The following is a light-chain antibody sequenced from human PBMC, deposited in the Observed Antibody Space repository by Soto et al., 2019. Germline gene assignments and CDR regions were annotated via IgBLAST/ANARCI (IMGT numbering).Light chain of an antibody. CDR1: SSDVGGYNS. V-gene: IGLV2-11*01. CDR3: CSYVGSYSYV. J-gene: IGLJ1*01. CDR2: DVS. Sequence: QSALTQPRSVSGSPGQSVTVSCIGTSSDVGGYNSVSWYQHHPGKAPKLMIYDVSEWPSGVPDRFSGSKSGNTASLTISGLQAEDEADYYCCSYVGSYSYVFGTGTKVTVL.